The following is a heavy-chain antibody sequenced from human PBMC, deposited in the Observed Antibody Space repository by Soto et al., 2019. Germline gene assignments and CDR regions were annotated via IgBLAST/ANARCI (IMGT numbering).Heavy chain of an antibody. CDR3: AKDAGALGDYAGSGFDY. Sequence: PGGSLRLSCAASGFTFSSYGMHWVRQAPGKGLEWVAVISYDGSNKYYADSVKGRFTISRDNSKNTLYLQMNSLRAEDTAVYYCAKDAGALGDYAGSGFDYWGQGTLVTVSS. CDR2: ISYDGSNK. CDR1: GFTFSSYG. V-gene: IGHV3-30*18. J-gene: IGHJ4*02. D-gene: IGHD4-17*01.